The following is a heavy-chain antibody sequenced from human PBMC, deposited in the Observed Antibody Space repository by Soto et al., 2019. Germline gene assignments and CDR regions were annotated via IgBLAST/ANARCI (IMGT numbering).Heavy chain of an antibody. V-gene: IGHV4-59*01. D-gene: IGHD2-15*01. CDR3: ARSGGVVVATRYLIWFDP. Sequence: SETLSLTCTVSGGSISSYYWSWIRQPPGKGLEWIGYIYYSGSTNYNPSLKSRVTISVDTSKNQFSLKLSSVTAADTAVYYCARSGGVVVATRYLIWFDPWGQGTMVTVYS. CDR1: GGSISSYY. CDR2: IYYSGST. J-gene: IGHJ5*02.